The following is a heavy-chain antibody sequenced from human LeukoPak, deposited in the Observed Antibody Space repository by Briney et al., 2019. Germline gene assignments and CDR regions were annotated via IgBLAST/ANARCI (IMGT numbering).Heavy chain of an antibody. Sequence: SETLSLTCTVSGGSISSYYWGWIRQPPGKGLEWIGSIYYSGSTYYNPSLKSRVTISVDTSKNQFSLKLSSVTAADTAVYYCASLGRPPIGWWFDPWGQGTLVTVSS. D-gene: IGHD7-27*01. CDR1: GGSISSYY. V-gene: IGHV4-39*07. CDR2: IYYSGST. J-gene: IGHJ5*02. CDR3: ASLGRPPIGWWFDP.